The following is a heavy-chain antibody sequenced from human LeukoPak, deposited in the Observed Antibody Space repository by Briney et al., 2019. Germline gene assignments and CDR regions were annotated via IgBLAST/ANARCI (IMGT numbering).Heavy chain of an antibody. D-gene: IGHD3-10*01. CDR3: TTDFSLWFGEPQPRNYYYYGMDV. CDR2: IKTKTDGWTT. Sequence: PGGSLRLSCAASGFIFSNAWMSWVRQAPGKGLEWVGRIKTKTDGWTTDYAAPVKGRFTISRDDSKNTLYLQMNSLKTEDTAVYYCTTDFSLWFGEPQPRNYYYYGMDVWGQGTTVTVSS. V-gene: IGHV3-15*01. CDR1: GFIFSNAW. J-gene: IGHJ6*02.